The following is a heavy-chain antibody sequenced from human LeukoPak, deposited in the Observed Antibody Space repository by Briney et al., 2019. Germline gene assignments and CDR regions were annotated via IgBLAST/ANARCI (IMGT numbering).Heavy chain of an antibody. CDR3: ARVTYYYDSSGYYPDAFDI. J-gene: IGHJ3*02. CDR1: GGSISSYY. V-gene: IGHV4-4*07. CDR2: IYTSGST. Sequence: PSETLSLTCTVSGGSISSYYWGWIRQPAGKGLEWIGRIYTSGSTNYNPSLKSRVTMSVDTSKNQFSLKLSSVTAADTAVYYCARVTYYYDSSGYYPDAFDIWGQGTMVTVSS. D-gene: IGHD3-22*01.